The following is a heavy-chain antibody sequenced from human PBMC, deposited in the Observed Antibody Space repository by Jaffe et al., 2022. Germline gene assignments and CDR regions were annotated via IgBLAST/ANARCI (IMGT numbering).Heavy chain of an antibody. CDR2: IYHSGST. Sequence: QVQLQESGPGLVKPSETLSLTCAVSGYSISSGYYWGWIRQPPGKGLEWIGSIYHSGSTYYNPSLKSRVTISVDTSKNQFSLKLSSVTAADTAVYYCARQNRGSDAFDIWGQGTMVTVSS. J-gene: IGHJ3*02. CDR3: ARQNRGSDAFDI. D-gene: IGHD7-27*01. CDR1: GYSISSGYY. V-gene: IGHV4-38-2*01.